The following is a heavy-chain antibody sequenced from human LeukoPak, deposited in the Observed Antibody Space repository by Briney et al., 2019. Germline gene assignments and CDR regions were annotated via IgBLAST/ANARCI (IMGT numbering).Heavy chain of an antibody. CDR2: INPSGGST. J-gene: IGHJ4*02. CDR1: GYTFTSYQ. D-gene: IGHD2-2*01. V-gene: IGHV1-46*01. CDR3: ARGYCSSTSCSLDFDY. Sequence: GASVKVSCKASGYTFTSYQIHWVRQAPGQGLEWMGIINPSGGSTSYAQKFQGRVTMTRDTSTSTVYMDLSRLRSEDTAVYYCARGYCSSTSCSLDFDYWGQGTLVTVSS.